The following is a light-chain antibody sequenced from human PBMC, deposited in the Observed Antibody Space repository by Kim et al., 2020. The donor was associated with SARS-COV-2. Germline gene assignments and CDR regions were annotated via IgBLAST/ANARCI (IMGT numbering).Light chain of an antibody. J-gene: IGKJ3*01. CDR1: QSVSSSY. CDR2: GAS. Sequence: EIVLTQSPGTLSLSPGERATLSCRASQSVSSSYLAWYQQKPGRAPRLLIYGASSRATGIPDRFSGSGSGTDFTLTISRLEPEDFAVYYCQQYGSGEFTFGAGTKVGIK. CDR3: QQYGSGEFT. V-gene: IGKV3-20*01.